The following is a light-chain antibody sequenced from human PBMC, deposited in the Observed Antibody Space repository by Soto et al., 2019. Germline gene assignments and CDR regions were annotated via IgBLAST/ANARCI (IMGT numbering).Light chain of an antibody. Sequence: QSVLTQPPSASGSPGQSVTISCTGTSSDVGTSDYVSWYQLHPGKAPKLIIYEVNKRPSGVPDRFSGSRSGNTASLTVSGLQAEDEADYSCSSRTGTNIGWVFGGGTKLTVL. J-gene: IGLJ3*02. CDR2: EVN. V-gene: IGLV2-8*01. CDR1: SSDVGTSDY. CDR3: SSRTGTNIGWV.